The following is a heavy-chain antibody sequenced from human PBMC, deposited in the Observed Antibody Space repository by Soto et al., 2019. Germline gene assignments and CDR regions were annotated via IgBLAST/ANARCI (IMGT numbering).Heavy chain of an antibody. CDR2: ISWNRGSI. D-gene: IGHD6-13*01. V-gene: IGHV3-9*01. J-gene: IGHJ4*02. CDR3: AKDIGAAGIDY. Sequence: GGSLRLSCGASGFTFDDYAMHWVRQAPGKGLEWVSGISWNRGSIGYADSVKGRFTISRDNAKNSLYLQMNSLRAEDTALYYCAKDIGAAGIDYWGQGTLVTVSS. CDR1: GFTFDDYA.